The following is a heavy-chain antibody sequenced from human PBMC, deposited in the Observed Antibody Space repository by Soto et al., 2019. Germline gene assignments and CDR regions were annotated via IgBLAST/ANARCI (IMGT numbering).Heavy chain of an antibody. J-gene: IGHJ4*02. V-gene: IGHV4-39*01. Sequence: SETLSLTCTVSGGSISSSSYYWGWIRQPPGKGLEWIGSIYYSGSTYYNPSLKSRVTISVDTSKNQFSLKLSSVTAADTAVYYCARQPLWGEGYCSGGSCYYFDYWGQGTLVTVSS. CDR2: IYYSGST. CDR1: GGSISSSSYY. CDR3: ARQPLWGEGYCSGGSCYYFDY. D-gene: IGHD2-15*01.